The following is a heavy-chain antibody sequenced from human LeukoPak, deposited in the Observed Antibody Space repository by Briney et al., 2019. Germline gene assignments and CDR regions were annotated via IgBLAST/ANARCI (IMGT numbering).Heavy chain of an antibody. CDR2: ISNNGGYT. D-gene: IGHD2-15*01. CDR1: GFTFSSSA. J-gene: IGHJ4*02. Sequence: GGSLRLSCAASGFTFSSSAMSWVRQAPGKGLEWVSAISNNGGYTYYADSVQGRFTISRDISKSTLCLQMNSLRAEDTAVYYCAKQLGYCSDGSCYFPYWGQGTLVTVSS. V-gene: IGHV3-23*01. CDR3: AKQLGYCSDGSCYFPY.